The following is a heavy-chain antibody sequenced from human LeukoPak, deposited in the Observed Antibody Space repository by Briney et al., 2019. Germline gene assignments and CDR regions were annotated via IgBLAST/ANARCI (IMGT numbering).Heavy chain of an antibody. Sequence: PSQTPSLTCTVSGGSISSGSYYWSWIRQPAGKGLEWIGRIYTSGSTNYNPSLKSRVTISVDTSKNQFSLKLSSVTAADTAVYYCARVASSMVRGVTSFDYWGQGTLVTVSS. J-gene: IGHJ4*02. D-gene: IGHD3-10*01. CDR3: ARVASSMVRGVTSFDY. V-gene: IGHV4-61*02. CDR2: IYTSGST. CDR1: GGSISSGSYY.